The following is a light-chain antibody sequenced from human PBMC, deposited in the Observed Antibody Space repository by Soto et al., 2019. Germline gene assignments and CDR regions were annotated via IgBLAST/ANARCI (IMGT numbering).Light chain of an antibody. CDR2: GAS. CDR1: QSIRNS. J-gene: IGKJ1*01. Sequence: DIQMTQSPSTLSASVGDRVTITCRASQSIRNSLAWYQQKPGKAPKLLIYGASSLESGVPPRFSGTVSGTEFTLTISSLQPDDFATYYCQQYDNYWTFGQGTKVEIK. V-gene: IGKV1-5*03. CDR3: QQYDNYWT.